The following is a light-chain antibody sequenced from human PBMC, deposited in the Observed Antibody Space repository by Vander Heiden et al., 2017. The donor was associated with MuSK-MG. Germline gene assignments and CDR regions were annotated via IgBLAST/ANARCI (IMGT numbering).Light chain of an antibody. CDR3: QQENNWLGT. Sequence: EIVMTQSPATLSVSPGERATLSCRASQSVSSNLAWYQQKPGQAPRLLIYGASTRATGIPARFSGSGSETEFTLTISSLQSEDFAVYYCQQENNWLGTFGQGTKVEIK. CDR1: QSVSSN. V-gene: IGKV3-15*01. CDR2: GAS. J-gene: IGKJ1*01.